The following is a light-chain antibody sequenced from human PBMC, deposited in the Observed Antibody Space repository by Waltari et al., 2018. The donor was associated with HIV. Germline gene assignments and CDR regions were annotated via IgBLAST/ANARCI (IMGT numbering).Light chain of an antibody. CDR3: SSYSPTLM. J-gene: IGLJ3*02. Sequence: QSALTQPASVSGSPGQSVTISCIGTTSDFGPYHVVSWYQQHPDNVPKVIIYEVTSRPSGVPHRFSGSKSGNTASLTITGLQAEDEADYYCSSYSPTLMFGGGTHLTVL. CDR1: TSDFGPYHV. CDR2: EVT. V-gene: IGLV2-14*03.